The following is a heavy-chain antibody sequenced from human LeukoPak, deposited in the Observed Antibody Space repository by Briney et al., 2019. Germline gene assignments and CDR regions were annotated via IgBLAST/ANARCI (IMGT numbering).Heavy chain of an antibody. Sequence: GGSLRLSCAASGFTFSSHALSWVRQAPGKGLEWVSSLSGSGYNTYYADSVKGRFTISRDNSKNTVYLQMDSLRAEDTAVYYCAKATHITGTIDYWGQGTLVTVSS. CDR2: LSGSGYNT. CDR1: GFTFSSHA. CDR3: AKATHITGTIDY. J-gene: IGHJ4*02. D-gene: IGHD1-7*01. V-gene: IGHV3-23*01.